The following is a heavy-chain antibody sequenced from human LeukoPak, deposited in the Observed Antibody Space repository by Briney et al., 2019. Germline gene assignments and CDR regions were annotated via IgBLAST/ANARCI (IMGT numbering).Heavy chain of an antibody. CDR1: GYTFTSYY. D-gene: IGHD2-2*01. CDR3: ARGYCSSTSCRNWFDP. CDR2: INPSGGST. J-gene: IGHJ5*02. Sequence: ASVKVSCKASGYTFTSYYMHWVRQAPGQGLEWMGIINPSGGSTSYAQKSQGRVTMTRETSTSTVYMELSSLRSDDTAVYYCARGYCSSTSCRNWFDPWGQGTLVTVSS. V-gene: IGHV1-46*01.